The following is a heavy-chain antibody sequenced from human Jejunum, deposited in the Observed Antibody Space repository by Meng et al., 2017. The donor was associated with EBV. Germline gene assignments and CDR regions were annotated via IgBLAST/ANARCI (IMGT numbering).Heavy chain of an antibody. Sequence: EVQLLESXXXXVXXGGXLRLSCAASGFSFSSYAMTGVRQAPGKGLVWVSRIQSDESSTSYADSVKGRFTISRDNAKNTLYLQMNSLRAEDTAVYYCARDYFFSIGYWGQGTLFTVSS. V-gene: IGHV3-74*01. CDR2: IQSDESST. D-gene: IGHD2/OR15-2a*01. CDR1: GFSFSSYA. CDR3: ARDYFFSIGY. J-gene: IGHJ4*02.